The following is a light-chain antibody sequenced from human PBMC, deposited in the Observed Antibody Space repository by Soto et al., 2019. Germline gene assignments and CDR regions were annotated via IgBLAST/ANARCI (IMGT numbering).Light chain of an antibody. J-gene: IGLJ2*01. V-gene: IGLV2-14*01. Sequence: SALTQPASVSGSPGQSITISCTGTSSDVGNYNYVSWYQQHPGKAPKLMIYDVSNRPSGVSDRFSGSKSGNTASLTISGLQAEDEADYYCSSFVSSSALVVFGGGTKLTVL. CDR3: SSFVSSSALVV. CDR1: SSDVGNYNY. CDR2: DVS.